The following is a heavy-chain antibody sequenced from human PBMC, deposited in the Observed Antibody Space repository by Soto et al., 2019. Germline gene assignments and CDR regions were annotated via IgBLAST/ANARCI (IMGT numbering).Heavy chain of an antibody. CDR3: AMVDVYVTPSPQDV. V-gene: IGHV1-18*01. D-gene: IGHD3-16*01. CDR1: GYTFTRYG. J-gene: IGHJ6*02. Sequence: QVQLVQSGAEVKNPGASVKVSCKASGYTFTRYGIGWARQAPGQGLEWMGWINTYNGNTNYAQNVQGRVTLPTTTSTSTAYMELRSLRSNDTAIYYCAMVDVYVTPSPQDVWGQGTTVIVSS. CDR2: INTYNGNT.